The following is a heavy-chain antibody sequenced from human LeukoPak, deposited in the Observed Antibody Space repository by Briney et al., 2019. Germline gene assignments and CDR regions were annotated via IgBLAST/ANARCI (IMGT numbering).Heavy chain of an antibody. CDR3: ARVSRLVIFESVPEVGAFDI. CDR2: INPNSGGT. V-gene: IGHV1-2*02. D-gene: IGHD3/OR15-3a*01. J-gene: IGHJ3*02. CDR1: GYTFISYY. Sequence: GASVKVSCKASGYTFISYYMHWVRQAPGQGLEWMGWINPNSGGTNYAQKFQGRVTMTRDTSISTAYMELSRLRSDDTAVYYCARVSRLVIFESVPEVGAFDIWGQGTMVTVSS.